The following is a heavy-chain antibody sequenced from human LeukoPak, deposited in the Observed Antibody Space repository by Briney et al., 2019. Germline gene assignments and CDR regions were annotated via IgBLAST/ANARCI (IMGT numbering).Heavy chain of an antibody. CDR1: GFTFSSYA. CDR2: ASGSGGST. CDR3: AKDLGSVVTPPSLDY. V-gene: IGHV3-23*01. D-gene: IGHD4-23*01. J-gene: IGHJ4*02. Sequence: GGSLRLSCAASGFTFSSYAMSWVRQAPGKGLEWVSAASGSGGSTYYADSVKGRFTISRDNSKNTLFLQMNSLRAEDTAVYYCAKDLGSVVTPPSLDYWGQGTLVTVSS.